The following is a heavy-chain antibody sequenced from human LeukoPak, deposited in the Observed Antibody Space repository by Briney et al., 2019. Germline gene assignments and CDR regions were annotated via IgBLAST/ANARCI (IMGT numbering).Heavy chain of an antibody. CDR2: IYYSGST. J-gene: IGHJ3*02. D-gene: IGHD2-2*01. Sequence: SETLSLTCTVSGGSISSYYWSWIRQPPGKGLEWIGYIYYSGSTNYNPSLKSRVTISVDTSKNQFSLKLNSVTAADTAVYYCARPGVYCTGTSCFSSFDIWGQGTMVTVSS. CDR3: ARPGVYCTGTSCFSSFDI. CDR1: GGSISSYY. V-gene: IGHV4-59*08.